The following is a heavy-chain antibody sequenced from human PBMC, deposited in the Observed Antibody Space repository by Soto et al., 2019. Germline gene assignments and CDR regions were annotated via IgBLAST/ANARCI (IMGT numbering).Heavy chain of an antibody. CDR1: GFTFSSYG. J-gene: IGHJ5*02. CDR2: IWYDGSNK. CDR3: ARDFSSYSNSLTGWFDP. D-gene: IGHD4-4*01. Sequence: GGSLRLSCAASGFTFSSYGMHWVRQAPGKGLEWVAVIWYDGSNKYYADSVKGRFTISRDNSKNTLYLQMNSLRAEDTAVYYCARDFSSYSNSLTGWFDPWGQGTLVTVSS. V-gene: IGHV3-33*01.